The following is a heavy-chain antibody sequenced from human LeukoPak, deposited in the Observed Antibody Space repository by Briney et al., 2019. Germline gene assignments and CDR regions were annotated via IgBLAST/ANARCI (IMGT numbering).Heavy chain of an antibody. CDR2: ISSSSSYI. Sequence: PGGSLRLSCAASGFTFSSYSMNWVRQAPGKGLEWVSSISSSSSYIYYADSVKGRFTISRDNAKNSLYLQMNSLRAEDTAVYYCARDDFDIAARRRRSREGYWGQGTLVTVSS. CDR3: ARDDFDIAARRRRSREGY. CDR1: GFTFSSYS. D-gene: IGHD6-6*01. J-gene: IGHJ4*02. V-gene: IGHV3-21*01.